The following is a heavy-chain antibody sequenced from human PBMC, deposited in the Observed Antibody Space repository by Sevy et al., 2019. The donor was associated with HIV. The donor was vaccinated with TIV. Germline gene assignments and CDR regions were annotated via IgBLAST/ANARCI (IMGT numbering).Heavy chain of an antibody. V-gene: IGHV3-23*01. CDR2: LSFGCGKI. CDR3: AREGCTKPHDY. Sequence: GGSLRLSCAASGFTFSSYSMNWVRQAPGKGLEWVATLSFGCGKINHADSVKGRFTMSRDDSKNAVYLQMNNLRVEDTAIYYCAREGCTKPHDYWGQGTLVTVSS. D-gene: IGHD2-8*01. CDR1: GFTFSSYS. J-gene: IGHJ4*02.